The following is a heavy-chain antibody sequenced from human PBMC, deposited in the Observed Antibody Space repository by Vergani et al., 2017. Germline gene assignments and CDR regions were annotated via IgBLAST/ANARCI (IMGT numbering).Heavy chain of an antibody. CDR1: GGSISSSSYY. D-gene: IGHD3-10*01. CDR2: IYYSGST. V-gene: IGHV4-39*07. CDR3: ASRLWFGELTNWFDP. Sequence: QLQLQESGPGLVKPSETLSLTCTVSGGSISSSSYYWGWIRQPPGKGLEWIGSIYYSGSTYYNPSLKSRVTISVDTSNNQFSLKLSSVTAADTAVYYCASRLWFGELTNWFDPWGQGTLVTVSS. J-gene: IGHJ5*02.